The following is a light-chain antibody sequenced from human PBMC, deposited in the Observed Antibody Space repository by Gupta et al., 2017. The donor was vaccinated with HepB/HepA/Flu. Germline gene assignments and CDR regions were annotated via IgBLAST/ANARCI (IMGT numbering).Light chain of an antibody. CDR2: AAS. J-gene: IGKJ4*01. Sequence: IPMPQSPSSLSASVGYRVTITCRAIQSIISYLNWYQQKQGKDPKLLIYAASRLQSGVPSRLSGSGAGTDFTINISSLQPEDCVTYYCQQSYSTSAFSFGGGTKVEIK. CDR3: QQSYSTSAFS. CDR1: QSIISY. V-gene: IGKV1-39*01.